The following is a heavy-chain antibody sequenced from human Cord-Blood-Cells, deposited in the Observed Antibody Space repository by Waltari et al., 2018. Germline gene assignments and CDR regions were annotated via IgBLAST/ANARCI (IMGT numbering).Heavy chain of an antibody. CDR3: ARRRYYYGSGSYPKNWYFDL. J-gene: IGHJ2*01. D-gene: IGHD3-10*01. CDR2: INPIFGTA. Sequence: QVQLVQSGAEVKKPGSSVKVSCKASGGTFSSYAISWVRQAPGQGLEWMGGINPIFGTANYAQKFQGRVTITADESTSTAYMELSSLRSEDTAVYYCARRRYYYGSGSYPKNWYFDLWGRGTLVTVSS. V-gene: IGHV1-69*01. CDR1: GGTFSSYA.